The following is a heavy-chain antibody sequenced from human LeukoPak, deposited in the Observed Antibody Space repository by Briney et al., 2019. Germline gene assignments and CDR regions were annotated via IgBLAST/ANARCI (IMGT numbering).Heavy chain of an antibody. D-gene: IGHD3-9*01. CDR2: ISFSGANS. V-gene: IGHV3-23*01. Sequence: GGSLRLSCAASGFTFSDSAMTWVRQAPGKGLDWVSLISFSGANSYYADSVKGRFTISRDNSKDTLFLQMNSLRAEDTAIYYCARVGQDILTGYSTFDYWGQGTLVTVSS. CDR3: ARVGQDILTGYSTFDY. CDR1: GFTFSDSA. J-gene: IGHJ4*02.